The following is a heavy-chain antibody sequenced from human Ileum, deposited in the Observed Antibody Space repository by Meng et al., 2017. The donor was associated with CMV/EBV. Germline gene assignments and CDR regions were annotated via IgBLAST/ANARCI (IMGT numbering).Heavy chain of an antibody. D-gene: IGHD3-3*01. J-gene: IGHJ4*02. V-gene: IGHV1-8*03. Sequence: SCKASGYTYTRYDINWVRQATGQWLEWMGWMNPNSGNTGYAQKFQGRVTITRNTSISTAYMELSSLRSEDTAVYYCATGSGYSFDYWGQGTLVTVSS. CDR2: MNPNSGNT. CDR3: ATGSGYSFDY. CDR1: GYTYTRYD.